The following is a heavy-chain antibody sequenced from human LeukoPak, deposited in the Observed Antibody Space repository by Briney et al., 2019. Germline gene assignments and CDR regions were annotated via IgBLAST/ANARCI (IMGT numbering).Heavy chain of an antibody. D-gene: IGHD3-22*01. Sequence: SETLSLTCAVYGGSFSGYYWSWIRQPPGKGLEWIGEINHSGSTNYNPSLKSRVTISVDTSKNQFSLKLSSVTAADTAVYYCASRISVHYYDNRYPDEYNWFDPWGQGTLVTVSS. CDR3: ASRISVHYYDNRYPDEYNWFDP. J-gene: IGHJ5*02. V-gene: IGHV4-34*01. CDR1: GGSFSGYY. CDR2: INHSGST.